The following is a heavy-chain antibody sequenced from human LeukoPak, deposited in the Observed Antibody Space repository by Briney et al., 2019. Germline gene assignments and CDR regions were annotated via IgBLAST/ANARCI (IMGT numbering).Heavy chain of an antibody. CDR1: GFTVSSNY. CDR2: IYSGGST. Sequence: PGGSLRLSCAASGFTVSSNYMSWVRQAPGKGLEWVSVIYSGGSTYYADSVKGRFTISRDNSKNTLYLQMNSLRAEDTAVYYCARESITMVRGGRDYGMDVWGQGTTVTVSS. V-gene: IGHV3-53*01. J-gene: IGHJ6*02. D-gene: IGHD3-10*01. CDR3: ARESITMVRGGRDYGMDV.